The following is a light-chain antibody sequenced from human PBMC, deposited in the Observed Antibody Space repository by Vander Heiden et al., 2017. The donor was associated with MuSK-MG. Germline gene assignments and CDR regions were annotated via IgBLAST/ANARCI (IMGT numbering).Light chain of an antibody. Sequence: EIVLTQSPGTLSLSPGERATLSCRASQSVSSSYLAWYQQKPGQAPRLLNYGASSRATGIPDRFSGSGSGTDFTLTISRLEPEDFAVYYCQQEGSSLTFGAGTKVEIK. CDR3: QQEGSSLT. J-gene: IGKJ4*01. CDR2: GAS. CDR1: QSVSSSY. V-gene: IGKV3-20*01.